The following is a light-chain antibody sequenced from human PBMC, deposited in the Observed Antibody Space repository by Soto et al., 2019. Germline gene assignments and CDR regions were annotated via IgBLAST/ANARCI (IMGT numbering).Light chain of an antibody. J-gene: IGLJ2*01. V-gene: IGLV2-8*01. CDR2: EVN. CDR3: SSDTGNTNNLVV. CDR1: SSDVGRYNY. Sequence: QSALTQPPSASGSPGQSVTISCTGSSSDVGRYNYVSWYQQEPGKAPKLVIYEVNKRPSGVPDRFSVSKSGNTASLTVSGLQAEDEADYYCSSDTGNTNNLVVFGGGTKVTVL.